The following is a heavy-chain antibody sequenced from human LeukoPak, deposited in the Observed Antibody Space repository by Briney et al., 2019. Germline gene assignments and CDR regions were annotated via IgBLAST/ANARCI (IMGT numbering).Heavy chain of an antibody. CDR1: GGSFSGYY. J-gene: IGHJ5*02. Sequence: PSETLSLTCAVYGGSFSGYYWSWIRQPPGKGLEWIREINHSGSTNYSPSLKSRVTISVDTSKNQFSLKLSSVTAADTAVHYCARVVVPAAVTASNWFDPWGQGTLVTVSS. V-gene: IGHV4-34*01. CDR3: ARVVVPAAVTASNWFDP. D-gene: IGHD2-2*01. CDR2: INHSGST.